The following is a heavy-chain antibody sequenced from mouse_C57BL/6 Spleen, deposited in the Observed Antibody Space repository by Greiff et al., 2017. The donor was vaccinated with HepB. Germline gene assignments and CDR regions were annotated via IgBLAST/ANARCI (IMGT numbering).Heavy chain of an antibody. CDR3: AKNGDDYDGYAMDY. V-gene: IGHV2-5*01. CDR1: GFSLTSYG. Sequence: VQVVESGPGLVQPSQSLSITCTVSGFSLTSYGVHWVRQSPGKGLEWLGVIWRGGSTDYNAAFMSRLSITKDNSKSQVFFKMNSLQADDTAIYYCAKNGDDYDGYAMDYWGQGTSVTVSS. D-gene: IGHD2-4*01. CDR2: IWRGGST. J-gene: IGHJ4*01.